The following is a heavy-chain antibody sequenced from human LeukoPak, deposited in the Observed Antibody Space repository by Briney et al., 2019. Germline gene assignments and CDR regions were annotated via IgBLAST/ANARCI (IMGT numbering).Heavy chain of an antibody. CDR2: IYTSGST. CDR1: GGSISSYY. D-gene: IGHD3-22*01. V-gene: IGHV4-4*07. Sequence: SETLSLTCTVSGGSISSYYWSWIRQPAGKGLEWIGRIYTSGSTNYNPSLKSRVTMSVDTSKNQFSLKLSSVTAADTAVYYCARDLLTYYYDSSGYYPLDYYGMDVWGQGTTVIVSS. CDR3: ARDLLTYYYDSSGYYPLDYYGMDV. J-gene: IGHJ6*02.